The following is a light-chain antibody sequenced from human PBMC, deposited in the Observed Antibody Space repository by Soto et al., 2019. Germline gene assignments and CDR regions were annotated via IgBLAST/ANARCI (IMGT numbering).Light chain of an antibody. J-gene: IGKJ3*01. CDR1: QSLSINY. V-gene: IGKV3-20*01. CDR2: GAS. CDR3: QHYGRSAIFT. Sequence: EIVLTQSPGTLSLSPGERATLSCRASQSLSINYLAWYQQKPGQAPRLLIYGASSRASGIPDRFSGSGSGTDFTLTISSLEPEDFAVYYCQHYGRSAIFTLGPGTTVDIK.